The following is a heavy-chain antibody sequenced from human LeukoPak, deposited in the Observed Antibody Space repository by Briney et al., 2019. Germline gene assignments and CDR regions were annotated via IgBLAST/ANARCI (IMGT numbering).Heavy chain of an antibody. Sequence: SETLSLTCAVYGGSFSGYYWSWIRQPPGKELEWIGEIYHSGRTNYNPSLKSRVTISVDKSKNQFSLKLSSVTAADTAVYHCARASHSMDVWGQGTTVTVSS. J-gene: IGHJ6*02. V-gene: IGHV4-34*01. CDR2: IYHSGRT. CDR3: ARASHSMDV. D-gene: IGHD2-15*01. CDR1: GGSFSGYY.